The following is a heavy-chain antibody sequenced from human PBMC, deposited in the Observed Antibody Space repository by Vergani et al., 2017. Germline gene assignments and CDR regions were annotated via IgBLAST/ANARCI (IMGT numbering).Heavy chain of an antibody. J-gene: IGHJ5*02. CDR2: IYPNGNG. V-gene: IGHV4-4*07. D-gene: IGHD2-21*01. Sequence: QVHLQESGPGVVTPSDTLSLTCTVSGGSMSDFYWTWIRQPAGRGLEWIGRIYPNGNGNYNESLRSRLTMSIDTSRSQFSLSLSSVTAADTAVYYCARGNCGFNGPKYNWLAPWGRGILVTVSS. CDR1: GGSMSDFY. CDR3: ARGNCGFNGPKYNWLAP.